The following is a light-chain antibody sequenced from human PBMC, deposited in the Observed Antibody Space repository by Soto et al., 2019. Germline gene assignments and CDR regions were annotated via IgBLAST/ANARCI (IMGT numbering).Light chain of an antibody. CDR1: SSDVGGYNY. J-gene: IGLJ1*01. Sequence: QSALTQPASVSGSPGQSITISCTGTSSDVGGYNYVSWYQQHPGKAPKLMIYDVSNRPSGVSNRFSGSKSGNTASLTISGLQAEDEADFSCSSYTSSSTPLYFFGTGTKLTVL. V-gene: IGLV2-14*01. CDR2: DVS. CDR3: SSYTSSSTPLYF.